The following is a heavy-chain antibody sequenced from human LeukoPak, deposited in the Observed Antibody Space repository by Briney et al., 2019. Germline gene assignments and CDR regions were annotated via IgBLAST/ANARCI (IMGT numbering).Heavy chain of an antibody. J-gene: IGHJ4*02. D-gene: IGHD5-18*01. CDR3: AKDISRGYSYGYYDY. CDR2: INWNGGSK. CDR1: GFAFDDHG. Sequence: PGGSLRLSCAASGFAFDDHGMSWVRQAPGKGLEWVCGINWNGGSKGYADSVKGRFTISRDNAKNSLYLQMNSLRAEDMALYYCAKDISRGYSYGYYDYWGQGTLVTVSS. V-gene: IGHV3-20*04.